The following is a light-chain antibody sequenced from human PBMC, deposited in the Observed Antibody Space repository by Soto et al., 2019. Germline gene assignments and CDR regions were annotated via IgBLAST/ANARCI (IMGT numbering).Light chain of an antibody. Sequence: NSSRSSQSRLYSDGNTYLSWFQQRQGQSPRRLIYKVSNRESGVPDRFSGSGLGTDFTLKISSVVSEYVVVCSCMQGAQWPPIAVRQGTRLEIK. CDR2: KVS. V-gene: IGKV2-30*01. CDR3: MQGAQWPPIA. CDR1: QSRLYSDGNTY. J-gene: IGKJ5*01.